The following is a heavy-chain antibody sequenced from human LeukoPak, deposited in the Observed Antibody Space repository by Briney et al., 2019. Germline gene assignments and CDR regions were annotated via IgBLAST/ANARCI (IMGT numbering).Heavy chain of an antibody. V-gene: IGHV4-39*01. Sequence: PSETLSLTCTVSGGSISSSSYYWGWIRQPPGKGLEWIGSIYYSGSTYYNPSLKSRVTISVDTSKNQFSLKLSSVTAADTAVYYCARLYYYGSGSYGELDYWGQGTLVTVSS. D-gene: IGHD3-10*01. CDR2: IYYSGST. CDR1: GGSISSSSYY. J-gene: IGHJ4*02. CDR3: ARLYYYGSGSYGELDY.